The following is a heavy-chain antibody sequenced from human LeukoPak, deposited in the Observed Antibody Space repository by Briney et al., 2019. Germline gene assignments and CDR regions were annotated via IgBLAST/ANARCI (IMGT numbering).Heavy chain of an antibody. CDR2: VYYTGST. CDR1: GGISSSAYY. V-gene: IGHV4-61*05. J-gene: IGHJ4*02. CDR3: ARHRITMVRGVPYYFDY. Sequence: SETLSLTCTVSGGISSSAYYWGWIRQPPGKGLEWIGFVYYTGSTNYSPSLKSRVTISVDTSKNQFSLKLSSVTAADTAVYYCARHRITMVRGVPYYFDYWGQGTLVTVSS. D-gene: IGHD3-10*01.